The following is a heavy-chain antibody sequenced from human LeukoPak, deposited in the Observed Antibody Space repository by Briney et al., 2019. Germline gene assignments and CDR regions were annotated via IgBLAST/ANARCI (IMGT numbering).Heavy chain of an antibody. V-gene: IGHV4-61*02. Sequence: SETLSLTCTVSGGSFTIGTYYWSWIRQPAGKGLEWIGRIYTSGSTNYNPSLKSRVTISVDKSKNQFSLKLSSVTAADTAVYYCARLLLSPRSSTSSYYFDYWGQGTLVTVSS. CDR1: GGSFTIGTYY. J-gene: IGHJ4*02. D-gene: IGHD2-2*01. CDR2: IYTSGST. CDR3: ARLLLSPRSSTSSYYFDY.